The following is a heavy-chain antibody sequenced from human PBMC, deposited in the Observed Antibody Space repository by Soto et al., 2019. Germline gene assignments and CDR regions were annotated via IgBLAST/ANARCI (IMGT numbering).Heavy chain of an antibody. D-gene: IGHD3-3*01. V-gene: IGHV1-18*01. J-gene: IGHJ6*03. Sequence: QVQLVQSGAEVKKPGASVKVSCKASGYTFTSYGISWVRQAPGQGLEWMGWISADNGNTNYAQKLQGRVTMTTDTSTSKAYMELRSLRSDDTDVYYCASVALARSGSYKLYDYYYRAGEGKGTTVTFSS. CDR2: ISADNGNT. CDR3: ASVALARSGSYKLYDYYYRAG. CDR1: GYTFTSYG.